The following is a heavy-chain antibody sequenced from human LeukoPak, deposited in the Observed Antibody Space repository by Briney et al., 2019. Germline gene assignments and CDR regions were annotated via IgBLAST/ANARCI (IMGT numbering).Heavy chain of an antibody. J-gene: IGHJ3*02. CDR1: GGTFSSYA. CDR3: ARSLGMVTAIYRCAFDI. D-gene: IGHD2-21*02. CDR2: IIPIFGTA. Sequence: SVKVSCKASGGTFSSYAISWVRQAPGQGLEWMGGIIPIFGTANYAQKFQGRVTITTDESTSTAYMELSSLRSEDTAVYYCARSLGMVTAIYRCAFDIWGQGIMVTVSS. V-gene: IGHV1-69*05.